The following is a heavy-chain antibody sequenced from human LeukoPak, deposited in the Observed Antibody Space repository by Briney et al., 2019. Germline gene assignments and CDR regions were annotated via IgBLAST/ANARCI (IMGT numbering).Heavy chain of an antibody. CDR3: ARADRTYYYGSGSYKVFDY. V-gene: IGHV1-18*01. J-gene: IGHJ4*02. CDR2: ISTYYGNT. D-gene: IGHD3-10*01. CDR1: GYTFSSYG. Sequence: GASVKVSCKASGYTFSSYGVTWVRQAPGQGLEWMGWISTYYGNTNNAQQLQGRVTMTTDTSTSTAYMELRSLRSDDTAVYYCARADRTYYYGSGSYKVFDYWGQGTLVTVSS.